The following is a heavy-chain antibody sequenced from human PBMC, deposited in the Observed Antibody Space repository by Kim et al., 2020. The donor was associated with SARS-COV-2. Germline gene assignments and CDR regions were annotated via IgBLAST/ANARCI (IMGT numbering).Heavy chain of an antibody. CDR2: IYYSGST. Sequence: SETLSLTCAVSGGSISSGCYSWSWLRQPPGKGLEWIGYIYYSGSTYYNPSLKSRVTISVDRSKNQFSLKLSSVTAADTAVYYCARGYGSGSPYGMDVWGQGTTVTVSS. CDR3: ARGYGSGSPYGMDV. D-gene: IGHD3-10*01. J-gene: IGHJ6*02. V-gene: IGHV4-30-2*01. CDR1: GGSISSGCYS.